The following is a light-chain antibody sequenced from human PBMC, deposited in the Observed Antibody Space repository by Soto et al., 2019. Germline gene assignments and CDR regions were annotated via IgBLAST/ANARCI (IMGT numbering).Light chain of an antibody. CDR2: GAS. J-gene: IGKJ4*01. Sequence: EIVLTQSPGTLSLSPGEGATLSCRASQSVSSSFLAWYQQKPGQAPRLLIYGASSRATGIPDRFSGSGSGTDFTLTISRLEPEDVAVYYCQQYGSSPLTFGGGTKVEI. CDR3: QQYGSSPLT. CDR1: QSVSSSF. V-gene: IGKV3-20*01.